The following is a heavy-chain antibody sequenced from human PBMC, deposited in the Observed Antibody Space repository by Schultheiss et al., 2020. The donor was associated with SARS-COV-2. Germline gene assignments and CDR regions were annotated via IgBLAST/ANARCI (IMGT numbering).Heavy chain of an antibody. CDR1: GYSFTSYW. V-gene: IGHV5-51*01. Sequence: GESLKISCKGSGYSFTSYWIGWVRQMPGKGLEWMGIIYPGDSDTRYSPSFQGQVTISADKSISTAYLQWSSLKASDTAIYYCARHYYDFWTGRKYYYYGMDVWGQGTTVTVSS. CDR3: ARHYYDFWTGRKYYYYGMDV. D-gene: IGHD3-3*01. J-gene: IGHJ6*02. CDR2: IYPGDSDT.